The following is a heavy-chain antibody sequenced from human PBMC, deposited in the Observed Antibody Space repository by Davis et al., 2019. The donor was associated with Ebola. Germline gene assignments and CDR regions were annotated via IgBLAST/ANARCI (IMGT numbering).Heavy chain of an antibody. D-gene: IGHD3-3*01. CDR2: INPNSGGT. CDR3: ARVHWSGIYGMDV. J-gene: IGHJ6*04. CDR1: GYTLTELS. V-gene: IGHV1-2*06. Sequence: AASVKVSCKVSGYTLTELSMHWVRQAPGQGLEWMGRINPNSGGTNYAQKFQGRVTMTRDTSISTAYMELRSLRSDDTAVYYCARVHWSGIYGMDVWGKGTTVTVSS.